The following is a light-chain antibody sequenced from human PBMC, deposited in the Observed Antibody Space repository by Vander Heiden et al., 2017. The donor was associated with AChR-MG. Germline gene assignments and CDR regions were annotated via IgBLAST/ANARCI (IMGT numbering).Light chain of an antibody. J-gene: IGKJ4*01. CDR3: QQRNNWPPPLT. Sequence: EVVLSQSPATLSLSPGERPTLPCTASKDVGFYLAWYQQKPGRAPRLLIYDVVKRATGIPAMFSGNAFGIDFTLTISSLEPEDFAVYYCQQRNNWPPPLTFGGGTKV. CDR2: DVV. CDR1: KDVGFY. V-gene: IGKV3-11*01.